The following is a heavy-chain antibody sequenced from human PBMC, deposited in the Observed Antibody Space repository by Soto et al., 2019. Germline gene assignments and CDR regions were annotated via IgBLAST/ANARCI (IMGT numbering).Heavy chain of an antibody. V-gene: IGHV4-30-4*01. D-gene: IGHD3-16*01. CDR3: ATLYDIGDSGWGDF. CDR2: IHHSGSI. J-gene: IGHJ4*02. CDR1: GVSVSSGAYY. Sequence: QVQLQESGPGLVKPSETLSLTCSVSGVSVSSGAYYWNWVRQPPGKGLEWIGYIHHSGSIYYSPSLTSRLVISLDTSKHQCSLTLSSVTAADTAVYYCATLYDIGDSGWGDFWGQGTLVHVSS.